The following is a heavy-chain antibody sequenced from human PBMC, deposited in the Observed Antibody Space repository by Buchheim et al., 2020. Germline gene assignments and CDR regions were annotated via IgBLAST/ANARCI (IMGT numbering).Heavy chain of an antibody. J-gene: IGHJ4*02. V-gene: IGHV4-61*02. D-gene: IGHD5-18*01. CDR1: GSSISSGSYY. Sequence: QVQLQESGPGLVKPSQTLSLTCTVSGSSISSGSYYWTWIRQPAGKGLEWIGRIYATGSTHYHSSLKSRVSISLDTSKNQSSLTLSSVTAADTAVYYCAASSFLDTAMVFDYWGRGAL. CDR3: AASSFLDTAMVFDY. CDR2: IYATGST.